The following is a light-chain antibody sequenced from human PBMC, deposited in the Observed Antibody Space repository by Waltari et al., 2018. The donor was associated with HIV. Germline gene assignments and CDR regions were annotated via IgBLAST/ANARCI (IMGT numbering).Light chain of an antibody. CDR1: QSVLSNSNNKNY. CDR3: QQYYTTPYT. Sequence: IVMTQSPDSLAVSLGGRATINCKSSQSVLSNSNNKNYLAWYQQKPGQPPELLVYWASTRESGVPDRFSGSGSGTDFTLTISSLPAEDVAVYYCQQYYTTPYTFGQGTKLEIK. J-gene: IGKJ2*01. CDR2: WAS. V-gene: IGKV4-1*01.